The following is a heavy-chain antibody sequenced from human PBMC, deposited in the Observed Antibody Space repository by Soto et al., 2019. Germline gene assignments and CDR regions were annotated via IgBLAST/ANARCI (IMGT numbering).Heavy chain of an antibody. CDR2: IYYRGST. Sequence: PSETLSLTCTVSGDSISSRSYYWGWIRQAPGKGLEWIGSIYYRGSTYYSPSLKSRVTISVDTSKNQFSLRLRSLTAADTSVYYCARHGDDYGSGKAPWFDRWGQGTLVTVSS. CDR3: ARHGDDYGSGKAPWFDR. V-gene: IGHV4-39*01. J-gene: IGHJ5*02. CDR1: GDSISSRSYY. D-gene: IGHD3-10*01.